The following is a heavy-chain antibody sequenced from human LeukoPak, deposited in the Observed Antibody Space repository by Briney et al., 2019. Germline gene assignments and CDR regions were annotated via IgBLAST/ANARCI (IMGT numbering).Heavy chain of an antibody. D-gene: IGHD1/OR15-1a*01. J-gene: IGHJ6*03. CDR2: IYPGDSDT. CDR1: GYRFTKEW. Sequence: GESLKISCKAPGYRFTKEWIAWVRQMPGKGLEWMGIIYPGDSDTRYSPSFQGQVTISADKSISTAYLQWSSLKASDTAMYYCAISPEHDMDVWGKGTTVTVSS. CDR3: AISPEHDMDV. V-gene: IGHV5-51*01.